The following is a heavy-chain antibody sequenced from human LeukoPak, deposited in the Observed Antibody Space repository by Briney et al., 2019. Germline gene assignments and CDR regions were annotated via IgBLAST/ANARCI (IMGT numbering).Heavy chain of an antibody. CDR1: GFTFSSYA. CDR3: AKVLYSSGWYRNYGMDV. CDR2: ISGSGGST. Sequence: GGSLRLSCAASGFTFSSYAMSWVRQAPGKGLEWVSAISGSGGSTYYADSVKGRFTISRDNSKNTLYLQMNSLRAEDTAVYYCAKVLYSSGWYRNYGMDVWGQGTTVTVSS. V-gene: IGHV3-23*01. J-gene: IGHJ6*02. D-gene: IGHD6-19*01.